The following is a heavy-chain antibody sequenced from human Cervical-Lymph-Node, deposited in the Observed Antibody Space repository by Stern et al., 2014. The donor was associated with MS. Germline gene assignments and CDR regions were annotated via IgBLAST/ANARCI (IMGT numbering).Heavy chain of an antibody. V-gene: IGHV1-69*01. CDR2: IIPIFGTP. Sequence: QVQLGQSGAEVKKPGSSGKVSCKASGGTFSTQAINWVRQAPGPGLEWVGGIIPIFGTPNYAQKVQDRVTITADESTSTAYMDLSSLRSEDTAVYYCATPSTVTVGGMDVWGQGTTVTVSS. D-gene: IGHD4-17*01. CDR3: ATPSTVTVGGMDV. J-gene: IGHJ6*02. CDR1: GGTFSTQA.